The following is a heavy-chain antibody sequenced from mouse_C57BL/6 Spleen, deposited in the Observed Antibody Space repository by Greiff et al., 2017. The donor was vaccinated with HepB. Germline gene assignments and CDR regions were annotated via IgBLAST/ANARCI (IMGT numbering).Heavy chain of an antibody. D-gene: IGHD1-1*01. Sequence: QVQLQQSGAELARPGASVKLSCKASGYTFTSYGISWVKQRTGQGLEWIGEIYPRSGNTYYNEKFKGKATLTADTSSSTAYMELRSLTSEDSAVYFCARNYYGKDYAMDDWGQGTSVTVSS. CDR1: GYTFTSYG. J-gene: IGHJ4*01. V-gene: IGHV1-81*01. CDR2: IYPRSGNT. CDR3: ARNYYGKDYAMDD.